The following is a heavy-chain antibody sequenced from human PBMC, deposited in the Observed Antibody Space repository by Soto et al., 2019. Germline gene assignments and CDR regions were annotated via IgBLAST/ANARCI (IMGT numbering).Heavy chain of an antibody. CDR1: GFTFSSYS. Sequence: GGSLRLSCAASGFTFSSYSMNWVRQAPGKGLEWVSSISSSSSYIYYADSVKGRFTISRDNGKNSLYLQMNSLRDEDTAVYYCAKYGSGTSYNRDIDSWGQGTLVTVSS. CDR3: AKYGSGTSYNRDIDS. D-gene: IGHD3-10*01. CDR2: ISSSSSYI. J-gene: IGHJ4*02. V-gene: IGHV3-21*01.